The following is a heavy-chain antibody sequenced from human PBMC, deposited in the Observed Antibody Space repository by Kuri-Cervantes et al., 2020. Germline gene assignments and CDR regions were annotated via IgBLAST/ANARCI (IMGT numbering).Heavy chain of an antibody. CDR3: AREVGSGWRKYALDI. Sequence: SETLSLTRTVSGGSISSYLWSWIRQPPWKGLEWIGYIYYSGSTNYNPPLKSRVTISVDTSKNQFSLKLISVTAADTAVYYCAREVGSGWRKYALDIWGQGTMVTVSS. J-gene: IGHJ3*02. D-gene: IGHD6-19*01. CDR1: GGSISSYL. V-gene: IGHV4-59*13. CDR2: IYYSGST.